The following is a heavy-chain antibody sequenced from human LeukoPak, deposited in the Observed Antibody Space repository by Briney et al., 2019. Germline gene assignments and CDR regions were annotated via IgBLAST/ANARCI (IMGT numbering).Heavy chain of an antibody. V-gene: IGHV4-59*08. J-gene: IGHJ5*02. Sequence: SETLSLTCSVSGGXINSYYCSWIRQPPGKGLEWIGYIYYSGSTNYNPSLKSRVTISIDTSKNQFSLKLSSVTAADTAVYYCARRGLPGISQRGINWFAPWGQGTVVTVSS. CDR2: IYYSGST. CDR3: ARRGLPGISQRGINWFAP. D-gene: IGHD6-13*01. CDR1: GGXINSYY.